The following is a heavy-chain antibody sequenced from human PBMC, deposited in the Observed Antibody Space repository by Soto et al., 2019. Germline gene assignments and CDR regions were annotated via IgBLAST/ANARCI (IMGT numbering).Heavy chain of an antibody. CDR2: ISSSSSTI. Sequence: EVQLVESGGGLVQPGGSLRLSCAATGFTFSSYSMNWVRQAPGKGLEWISYISSSSSTIYYADSVEGRFTISRDNAKNSLYLQMSSLRAEDTSVYYCARDRAEDYWGQGTLVTVSS. V-gene: IGHV3-48*01. CDR3: ARDRAEDY. J-gene: IGHJ4*02. CDR1: GFTFSSYS.